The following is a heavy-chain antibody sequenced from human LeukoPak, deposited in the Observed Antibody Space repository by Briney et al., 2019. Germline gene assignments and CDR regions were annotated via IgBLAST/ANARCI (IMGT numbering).Heavy chain of an antibody. D-gene: IGHD2-21*02. Sequence: SETLSLTCAVYGGSFSGYYWSWIRQPPGKGLEWIGEINHSGSTNYNPSLKSRVTISVDTSKNQFSLKLSSVTAADTAVYYCARGRHIVVVTATRSWFDPWGQGTLVTVSS. CDR1: GGSFSGYY. V-gene: IGHV4-34*01. CDR3: ARGRHIVVVTATRSWFDP. CDR2: INHSGST. J-gene: IGHJ5*02.